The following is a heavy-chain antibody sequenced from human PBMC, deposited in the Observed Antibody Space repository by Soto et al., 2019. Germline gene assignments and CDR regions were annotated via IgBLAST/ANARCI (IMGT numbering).Heavy chain of an antibody. V-gene: IGHV3-53*04. D-gene: IGHD6-13*01. Sequence: ESGGGLVQPGGSLRLSCAASGFTVSSNYMSWVRQAPGKGLEWVSVIYSGGSTYYADSVKGRFTISRHNSKNTLYVQMNSLRAEDTAVYYCARVEYSSSWYEPNWFDPWGQGTLVTVSS. CDR1: GFTVSSNY. CDR3: ARVEYSSSWYEPNWFDP. CDR2: IYSGGST. J-gene: IGHJ5*02.